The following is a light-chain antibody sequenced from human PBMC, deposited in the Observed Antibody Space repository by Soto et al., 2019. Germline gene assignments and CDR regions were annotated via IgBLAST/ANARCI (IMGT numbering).Light chain of an antibody. J-gene: IGKJ1*01. Sequence: EIVLTQSPATLSLSPGERATLSCRASQSVSSYLAWYQQKPGKAPRLLIYDASNRATGIPARFSGSGSGTDFTLPISSLEPEDFAVYYCQQRSNWPPDWTFGQGTKVDIK. V-gene: IGKV3-11*01. CDR1: QSVSSY. CDR3: QQRSNWPPDWT. CDR2: DAS.